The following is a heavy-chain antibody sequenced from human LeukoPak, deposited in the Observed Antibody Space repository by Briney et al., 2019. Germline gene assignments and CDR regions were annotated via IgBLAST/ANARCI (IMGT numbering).Heavy chain of an antibody. CDR3: ARGGPYSSSWLYDAFDI. J-gene: IGHJ3*02. CDR2: IIPIFGTA. V-gene: IGHV1-69*01. D-gene: IGHD6-13*01. Sequence: SVKVSCKASGCTFSSYAISWVRQAPGQGLEWMGGIIPIFGTANYAQKFQGRVTITADESTSTAYMELSSLRSEDTAVYYCARGGPYSSSWLYDAFDIWGQGTMVTVSS. CDR1: GCTFSSYA.